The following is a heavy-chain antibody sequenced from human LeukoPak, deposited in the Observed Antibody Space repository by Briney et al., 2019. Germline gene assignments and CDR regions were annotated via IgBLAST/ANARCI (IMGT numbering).Heavy chain of an antibody. Sequence: SETLSLTCTVSGGSISSGGYHWSWIRQHPGKGLEWIGYIYYSGSTYYNPSLKSRLTISVDTSKNRFSLKLSSVIAADTAVYYCARDRRGVDYYYGMDVWGKGTTVTVSS. J-gene: IGHJ6*04. V-gene: IGHV4-31*03. CDR3: ARDRRGVDYYYGMDV. CDR1: GGSISSGGYH. CDR2: IYYSGST. D-gene: IGHD2-21*01.